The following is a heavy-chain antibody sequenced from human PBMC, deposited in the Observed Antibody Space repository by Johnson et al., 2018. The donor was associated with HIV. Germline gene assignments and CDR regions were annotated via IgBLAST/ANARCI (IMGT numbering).Heavy chain of an antibody. Sequence: VQLVESGGGVVQPGRSLRLSCAAAGFTFDDYGMSWVRQAPGKGLEWVSAIRGSGGRTYYAASVKGRLTISRDNSTNALYLQMNRLKTEDTAVYYCTTGISWYGAITFDIWGQGTMVTVSS. V-gene: IGHV3-23*04. D-gene: IGHD3-10*01. CDR1: GFTFDDYG. J-gene: IGHJ3*02. CDR3: TTGISWYGAITFDI. CDR2: IRGSGGRT.